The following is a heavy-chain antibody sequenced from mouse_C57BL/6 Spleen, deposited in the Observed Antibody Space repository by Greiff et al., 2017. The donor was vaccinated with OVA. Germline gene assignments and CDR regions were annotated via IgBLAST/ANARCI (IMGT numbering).Heavy chain of an antibody. CDR1: GFTFSSYG. V-gene: IGHV5-6*01. CDR2: ISSGGSYT. J-gene: IGHJ3*01. CDR3: ARGDSSWFAY. Sequence: VQLKESGGDLVKPGGSLKLSCAASGFTFSSYGMSWVRQTPDKRLEWVATISSGGSYTYYPDSVKGRFTISRDNAKNTLYLQMSSLKSEDTAMYYCARGDSSWFAYWGQGTLVTVSA.